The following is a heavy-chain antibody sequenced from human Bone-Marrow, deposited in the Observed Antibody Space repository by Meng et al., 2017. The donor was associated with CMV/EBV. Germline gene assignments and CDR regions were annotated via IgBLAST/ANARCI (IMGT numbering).Heavy chain of an antibody. V-gene: IGHV1-2*02. D-gene: IGHD5-12*01. CDR2: INPNTGGT. Sequence: ASVKVSCKASGYTFIDYYMHWVRQAPGQGLEWMGWINPNTGGTNYAQKFQGRVTMTRDTSIRTAYMELSTLRSDDTAVYYCARSIVATIVGGYVVIATTGYYYGMDVWGQGTTVTVSS. CDR1: GYTFIDYY. CDR3: ARSIVATIVGGYVVIATTGYYYGMDV. J-gene: IGHJ6*02.